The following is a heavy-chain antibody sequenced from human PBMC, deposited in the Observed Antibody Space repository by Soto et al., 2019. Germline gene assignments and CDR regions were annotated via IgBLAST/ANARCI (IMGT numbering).Heavy chain of an antibody. CDR1: GGSISSSSYY. J-gene: IGHJ6*02. D-gene: IGHD3-10*01. CDR3: ARPGSSPRTYYYYGMDV. Sequence: SETLSLTCTVSGGSISSSSYYWGWIRQPPGKGLEWIGSIYYSGSTYYNPSLKSRVAISVDTSKNQFSLKLSSVTAADTAVYYCARPGSSPRTYYYYGMDVWGQGTTVTVSS. CDR2: IYYSGST. V-gene: IGHV4-39*01.